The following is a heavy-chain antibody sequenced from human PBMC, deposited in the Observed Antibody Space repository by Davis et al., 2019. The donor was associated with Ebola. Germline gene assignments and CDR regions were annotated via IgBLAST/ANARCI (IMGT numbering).Heavy chain of an antibody. CDR2: INPNSGGT. CDR3: ARSITMIVGFDY. J-gene: IGHJ4*02. V-gene: IGHV1-2*02. CDR1: GGTFSSYA. Sequence: ASVKVSCKASGGTFSSYAISWVRQAPGQGLEWMGWINPNSGGTNYAQKFQGRVTMTRDTSISTAYMELSRLRSDDTAVYYCARSITMIVGFDYWGQGTLVTVSS. D-gene: IGHD3-22*01.